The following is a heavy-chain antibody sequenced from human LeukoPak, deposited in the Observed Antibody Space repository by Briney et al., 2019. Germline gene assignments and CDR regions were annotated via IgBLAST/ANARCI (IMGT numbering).Heavy chain of an antibody. V-gene: IGHV3-53*01. J-gene: IGHJ4*02. CDR1: GFTVSTNY. CDR2: IYKAGDP. D-gene: IGHD3-22*01. Sequence: PGGSLRPSCAASGFTVSTNYMTWVRQAPGKGPEWVSVIYKAGDPYNADSVKGRFSISRDNRKNMLYLQMNSLRAEDTAVYYCARGLIYYDSRGHYLAERPYFDYWGQGTLVTVSS. CDR3: ARGLIYYDSRGHYLAERPYFDY.